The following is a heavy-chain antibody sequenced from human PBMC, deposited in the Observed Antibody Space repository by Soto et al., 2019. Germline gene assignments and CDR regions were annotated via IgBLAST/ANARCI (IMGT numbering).Heavy chain of an antibody. J-gene: IGHJ4*02. D-gene: IGHD3-16*01. V-gene: IGHV3-13*01. Sequence: ESGGALVPPGGSLRLSCAASGFTFSYYDMHWVRQAEGKGLEWVAAIGTSDDTYYADSVQGRFSISREDAKDSLYLQMSSLRAEDTAVYYCARGLLGAIDYWGQGTLVTVSS. CDR3: ARGLLGAIDY. CDR1: GFTFSYYD. CDR2: IGTSDDT.